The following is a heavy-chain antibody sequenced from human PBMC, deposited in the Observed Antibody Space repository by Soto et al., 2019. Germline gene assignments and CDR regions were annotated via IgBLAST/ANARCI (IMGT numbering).Heavy chain of an antibody. V-gene: IGHV1-3*04. CDR2: INTGNGNT. J-gene: IGHJ6*02. CDR1: GYSFTTHA. CDR3: ARGEQLNHYYYGMDV. Sequence: ASVKVSCKASGYSFTTHAMIWVRQAPGQRPEWMGWINTGNGNTRYSPKFQGRVNITRDTSASTAYMELSSLKSEDTAVYYCARGEQLNHYYYGMDVWGQGSTVTVSS.